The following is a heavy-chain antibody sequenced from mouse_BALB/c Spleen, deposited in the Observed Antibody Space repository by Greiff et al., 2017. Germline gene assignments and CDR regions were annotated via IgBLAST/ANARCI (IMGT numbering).Heavy chain of an antibody. CDR3: ARPLHAMDY. J-gene: IGHJ4*01. CDR2: ISSGGSYT. CDR1: GFTFSSYA. D-gene: IGHD2-10*01. Sequence: EVQVVESGGGLVKPGGSLKLSCAASGFTFSSYAMSWVRQTPEKRLEWVATISSGGSYTYYPDSVKGLFTISTDNAKNTLYLQMSSLRSEDTAMYYSARPLHAMDYWGQGTSVTVSS. V-gene: IGHV5-9-3*01.